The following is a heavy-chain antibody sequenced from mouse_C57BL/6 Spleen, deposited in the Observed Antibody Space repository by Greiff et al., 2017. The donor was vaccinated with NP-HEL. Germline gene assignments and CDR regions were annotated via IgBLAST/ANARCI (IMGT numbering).Heavy chain of an antibody. CDR3: ARDGYYYGSSYGYFDV. CDR2: IYPGSGST. D-gene: IGHD1-1*01. Sequence: QVQLQQPGAELVKPGASVKMSCKASGYTFTSYWITWVKQRPGQGLEWIGDIYPGSGSTNYNEKFKSKATLTVDTSSSTAYMQLSSLTSEDSAVYYCARDGYYYGSSYGYFDVWGTGTTVTVSS. V-gene: IGHV1-55*01. J-gene: IGHJ1*03. CDR1: GYTFTSYW.